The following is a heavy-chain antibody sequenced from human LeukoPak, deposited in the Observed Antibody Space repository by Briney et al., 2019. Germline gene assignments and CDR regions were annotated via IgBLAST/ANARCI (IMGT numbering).Heavy chain of an antibody. D-gene: IGHD6-19*01. V-gene: IGHV4-39*07. CDR3: ARVVPYSSGWSPSRRWFDP. J-gene: IGHJ5*02. Sequence: PSETLSLTCTVSGGSISSSSYYWGWIRQPPGKGLEWIGSIYYSGSTYYTPSLKSRVTISVDTSKNQFSLKLSSVTAADTAVYYCARVVPYSSGWSPSRRWFDPWGQGTLVTVSS. CDR1: GGSISSSSYY. CDR2: IYYSGST.